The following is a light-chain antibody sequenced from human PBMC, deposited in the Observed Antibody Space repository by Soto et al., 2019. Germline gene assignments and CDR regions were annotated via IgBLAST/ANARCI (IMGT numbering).Light chain of an antibody. CDR3: AAWDDSLSGVV. J-gene: IGLJ2*01. CDR1: SSNIGSNY. V-gene: IGLV1-47*02. CDR2: SNH. Sequence: QSVLTQPPSASGTPGQRVTISCSGSSSNIGSNYVDWYQQLPGTAPKLLLYSNHQRPSGVPDRFSCSKSCTSASLAISGLRYEDEADYYCAAWDDSLSGVVFGGGTKLTVL.